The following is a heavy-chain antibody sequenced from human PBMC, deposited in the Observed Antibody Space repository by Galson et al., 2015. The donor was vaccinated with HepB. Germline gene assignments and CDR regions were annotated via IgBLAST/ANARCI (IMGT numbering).Heavy chain of an antibody. CDR2: IDHRGDT. D-gene: IGHD6-13*01. J-gene: IGHJ4*02. CDR3: ARVPGSSPIIDY. Sequence: SETLSLTCAVYVGSFSGFYWTWIRQPPGKGLEWVGHIDHRGDTKYNPSLKSRLYMSKDTSKNQFSLKLSSVTAADTAVYYCARVPGSSPIIDYWGQGTLVTVSS. V-gene: IGHV4-34*10. CDR1: VGSFSGFY.